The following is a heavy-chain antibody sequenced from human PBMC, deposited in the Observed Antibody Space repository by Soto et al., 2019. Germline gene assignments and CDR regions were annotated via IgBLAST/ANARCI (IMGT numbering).Heavy chain of an antibody. CDR3: ARAYYDSSGYQYYYYYGMDV. D-gene: IGHD3-22*01. CDR1: GGTFSSYA. V-gene: IGHV1-69*13. Sequence: SVKVSCKASGGTFSSYAISWVRQAPGQGLEWMGGIIPIFGTANYAQKFQGRVTITADESTSTAYMELSSLRSEDTAVYYCARAYYDSSGYQYYYYYGMDVWGQGTMVTVSS. J-gene: IGHJ6*02. CDR2: IIPIFGTA.